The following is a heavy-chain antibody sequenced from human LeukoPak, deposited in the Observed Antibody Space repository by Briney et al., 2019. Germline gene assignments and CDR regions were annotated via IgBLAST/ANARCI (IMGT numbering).Heavy chain of an antibody. J-gene: IGHJ4*02. CDR1: GFTFSSYG. CDR3: ARGVGRSSWFFDY. V-gene: IGHV3-33*01. CDR2: IWYDGSNK. Sequence: GGSLRLSCAASGFTFSSYGMHWVRQAPGKGLEWVAVIWYDGSNKYYADSVKGRFTISRDNSKNTLYLQMNSLKIEDTAVYYCARGVGRSSWFFDYWGQGTLVTVTS. D-gene: IGHD6-13*01.